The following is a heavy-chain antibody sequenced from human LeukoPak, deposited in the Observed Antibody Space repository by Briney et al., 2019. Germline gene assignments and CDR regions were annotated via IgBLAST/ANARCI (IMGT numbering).Heavy chain of an antibody. D-gene: IGHD6-19*01. J-gene: IGHJ5*02. CDR3: ARWGVRSSGWRNWFDP. CDR1: GFTFSSYS. V-gene: IGHV3-21*01. Sequence: GGSLRLSCAASGFTFSSYSMNWVRQAPGKGLEWVSSISSSSSYIYYADSVKGRFTISRDNAKNSLYLQMNSLRAEDTAVYYCARWGVRSSGWRNWFDPWGQGTLVTVSS. CDR2: ISSSSSYI.